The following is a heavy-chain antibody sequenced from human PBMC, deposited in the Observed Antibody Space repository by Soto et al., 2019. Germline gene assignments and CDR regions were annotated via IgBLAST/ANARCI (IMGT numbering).Heavy chain of an antibody. CDR3: VRDMRRDISSYWFDP. V-gene: IGHV3-9*01. D-gene: IGHD3-3*02. J-gene: IGHJ5*02. CDR2: INWNGDIV. CDR1: GFTFNDCA. Sequence: EMQLGESGGGLIQPGRSLRLSCAASGFTFNDCAMHWVRQTPEKGLEWLSAINWNGDIVSYATSVRGRFTISRDNADNSLFLQMSSLRAEDTAFYYCVRDMRRDISSYWFDPWGQGTLVTVSS.